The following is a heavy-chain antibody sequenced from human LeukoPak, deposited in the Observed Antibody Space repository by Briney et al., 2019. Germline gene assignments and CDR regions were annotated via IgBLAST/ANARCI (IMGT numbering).Heavy chain of an antibody. V-gene: IGHV3-21*01. D-gene: IGHD6-13*01. CDR2: ISSSSSYT. J-gene: IGHJ4*02. Sequence: GGSLRLSCAASGFTFSSYSMNWVRQAPGKGLEWVSSISSSSSYTYYADSVKGRFTISRDNAKNSLYLQMNSLRAEDTAVYYCARVGGSSCLDYWGQGTLVTVSS. CDR1: GFTFSSYS. CDR3: ARVGGSSCLDY.